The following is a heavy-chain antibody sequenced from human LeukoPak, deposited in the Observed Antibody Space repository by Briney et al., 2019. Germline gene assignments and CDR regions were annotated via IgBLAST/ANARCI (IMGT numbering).Heavy chain of an antibody. CDR2: INPNSGGT. Sequence: ASVEVSCKASGYTFTGYYMHWVRQAPGQGLEWMGWINPNSGGTNYAQKFQGRVTMTRDTSISTAYMELSRLRSDDTAVYYCARDYVWGSYRYPFDYWGQGTLVTVSS. V-gene: IGHV1-2*02. CDR3: ARDYVWGSYRYPFDY. D-gene: IGHD3-16*02. J-gene: IGHJ4*02. CDR1: GYTFTGYY.